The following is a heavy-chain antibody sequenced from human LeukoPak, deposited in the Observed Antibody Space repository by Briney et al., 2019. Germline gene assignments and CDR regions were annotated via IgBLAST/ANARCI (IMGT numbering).Heavy chain of an antibody. D-gene: IGHD3-10*01. CDR2: IYYSGST. V-gene: IGHV4-61*01. CDR3: ARESANYYGSGSYQYYFDY. Sequence: SETLSFTCTVSGGSVSSGSYYWSWIRQPPGKGLEWIGYIYYSGSTNYNPSLKSRVTISVDTSKNQFSLKLSSVTAADTAVYYCARESANYYGSGSYQYYFDYWGQGALVTVSS. J-gene: IGHJ4*02. CDR1: GGSVSSGSYY.